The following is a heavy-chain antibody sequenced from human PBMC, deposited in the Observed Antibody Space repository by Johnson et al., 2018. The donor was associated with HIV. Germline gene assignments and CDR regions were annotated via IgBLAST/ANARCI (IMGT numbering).Heavy chain of an antibody. CDR2: ASGSGGTT. Sequence: MLLVESGGGVVQPGRSLRLSCAASGFTFSSYAMHWVRQAPGKGLEWVSGASGSGGTTSYADSVKGRFTISRDNARDTLYLHMHRRRAEDTAVYYCATIAAHGAAFDIWGQGTVVTVSS. J-gene: IGHJ3*02. D-gene: IGHD6-25*01. CDR3: ATIAAHGAAFDI. CDR1: GFTFSSYA. V-gene: IGHV3-23*04.